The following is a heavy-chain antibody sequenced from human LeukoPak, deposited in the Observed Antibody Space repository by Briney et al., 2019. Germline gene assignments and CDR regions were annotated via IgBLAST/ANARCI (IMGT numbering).Heavy chain of an antibody. CDR2: ISSSSSYI. CDR1: GFTFSSYS. Sequence: GGSLRLSCAASGFTFSSYSMDWVRQAPGKGLEWVSSISSSSSYIYYGDSVKGRFTISRDNAKNSLYLQMNSLRAEDTAVYYCAELGITMIGGVWGKGTTVTISS. CDR3: AELGITMIGGV. V-gene: IGHV3-21*01. J-gene: IGHJ6*04. D-gene: IGHD3-10*02.